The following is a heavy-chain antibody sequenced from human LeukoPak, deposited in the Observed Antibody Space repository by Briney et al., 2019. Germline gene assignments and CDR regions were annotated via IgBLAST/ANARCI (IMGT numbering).Heavy chain of an antibody. CDR3: ARDFPALSSSGWVADY. D-gene: IGHD6-19*01. V-gene: IGHV1-18*04. Sequence: GASVKVSCKASGYTFTGYYMHWVRQAPGQGLEWMGWISAYNGNTDYAQKLQGRVTMTTDTSTSTAYMELRSLRSDDTAVYYCARDFPALSSSGWVADYWGQGTLVTVSS. CDR1: GYTFTGYY. J-gene: IGHJ4*02. CDR2: ISAYNGNT.